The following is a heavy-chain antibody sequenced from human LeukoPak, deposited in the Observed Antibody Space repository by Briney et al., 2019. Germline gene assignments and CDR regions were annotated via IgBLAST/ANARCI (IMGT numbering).Heavy chain of an antibody. Sequence: GGSLRLSCAASGFTFSSYAMHWVRQAPGKGLEWVAVISYDGSNKYYADSVKGRFIISRDNSKNTLYLQMNSLRAEDAAVYYCGRVLDTAGIAYWGQGTLVTVSS. CDR3: GRVLDTAGIAY. CDR2: ISYDGSNK. CDR1: GFTFSSYA. V-gene: IGHV3-30-3*01. J-gene: IGHJ4*02. D-gene: IGHD5-18*01.